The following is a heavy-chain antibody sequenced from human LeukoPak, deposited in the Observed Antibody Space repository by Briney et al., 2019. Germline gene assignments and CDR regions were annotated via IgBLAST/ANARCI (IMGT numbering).Heavy chain of an antibody. CDR3: ARGRRITMIVVVTPSDAFDI. CDR1: GYTFTSYG. CDR2: ISAYNGNT. D-gene: IGHD3-22*01. V-gene: IGHV1-18*01. Sequence: GASVKVSCKASGYTFTSYGISWVRQAPGQGLEWMGWISAYNGNTNYAQKLQGRVTMTTDTSTSTAYMELRSLRSDDTAVYYCARGRRITMIVVVTPSDAFDIWGQGTMVTVSS. J-gene: IGHJ3*02.